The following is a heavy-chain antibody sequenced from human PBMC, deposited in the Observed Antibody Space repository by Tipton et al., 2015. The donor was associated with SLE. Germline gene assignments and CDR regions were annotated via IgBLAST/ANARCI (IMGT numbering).Heavy chain of an antibody. J-gene: IGHJ3*02. Sequence: QSGPEVKKPGSSVKVSCKASGGTFSSYAISWVRQAPGQGLEWMGGIIPIFGTASYAQKFQGRVTITADESTSTAYMELSSLRSEDTAVYYCARDSRRIGAARPEAFDIWGQGTMVTVSS. CDR1: GGTFSSYA. CDR3: ARDSRRIGAARPEAFDI. CDR2: IIPIFGTA. D-gene: IGHD6-6*01. V-gene: IGHV1-69*01.